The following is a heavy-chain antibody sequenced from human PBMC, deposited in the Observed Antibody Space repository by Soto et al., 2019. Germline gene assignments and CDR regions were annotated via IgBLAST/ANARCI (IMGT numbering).Heavy chain of an antibody. J-gene: IGHJ6*02. V-gene: IGHV3-30-3*01. CDR3: ARDLPRDCGGGSCYRYYYGMDV. D-gene: IGHD2-15*01. CDR2: ISYDGSNK. Sequence: QVQLVESGGGVVQPGRSLRLSCAASGFTFSSYAMHWVRQAPGKGLEWVAVISYDGSNKYYADSVKGRFTISRDNSKNTLYLQRNSLRAEETAVYYCARDLPRDCGGGSCYRYYYGMDVWGQGTTVTVSS. CDR1: GFTFSSYA.